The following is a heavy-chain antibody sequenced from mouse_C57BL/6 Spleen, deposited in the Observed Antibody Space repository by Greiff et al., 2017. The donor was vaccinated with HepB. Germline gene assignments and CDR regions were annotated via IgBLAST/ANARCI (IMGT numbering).Heavy chain of an antibody. CDR1: GYAFSSSW. CDR2: IYPGDGDT. V-gene: IGHV1-82*01. J-gene: IGHJ4*01. Sequence: VQLQQSGPELVKPGASVKISCKASGYAFSSSWMNWVKQRPGKGLEWIGRIYPGDGDTNYNGKFKGKATLTADKSSSTAYMQLSSLTSEDSAVYFCARGLITSMDYWGQGTSVTVSS. D-gene: IGHD1-1*01. CDR3: ARGLITSMDY.